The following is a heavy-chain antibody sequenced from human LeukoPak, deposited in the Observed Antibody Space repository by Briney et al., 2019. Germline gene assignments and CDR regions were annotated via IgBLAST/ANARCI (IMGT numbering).Heavy chain of an antibody. CDR3: AREYYDILTGYTYFDY. V-gene: IGHV4-59*01. D-gene: IGHD3-9*01. Sequence: SETLSLTCTVSGGSISSYYWSWIRQPPGKGLEWIGYIYYSGSTNYNPSLKSRVTISVDTSKNQFSLKLSPVTAADTAVYYCAREYYDILTGYTYFDYWGQGTLVTVSS. CDR1: GGSISSYY. J-gene: IGHJ4*02. CDR2: IYYSGST.